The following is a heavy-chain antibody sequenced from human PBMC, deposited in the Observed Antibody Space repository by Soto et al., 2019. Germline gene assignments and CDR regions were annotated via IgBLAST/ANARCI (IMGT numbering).Heavy chain of an antibody. CDR2: IYYSGST. CDR3: ARGITGSYYYYYYMDV. J-gene: IGHJ6*03. CDR1: GGSISSYY. D-gene: IGHD1-20*01. Sequence: SETLSLTCTVSGGSISSYYWSWIRQPPGKGLEWIGYIYYSGSTNYNPSLKSRVTISVDTSKNQFSLKLSSVTAADTAVYYCARGITGSYYYYYYMDVWGKGTTVTVSS. V-gene: IGHV4-59*01.